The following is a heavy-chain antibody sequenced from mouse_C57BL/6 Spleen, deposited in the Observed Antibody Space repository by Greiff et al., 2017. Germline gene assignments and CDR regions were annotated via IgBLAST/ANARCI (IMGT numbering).Heavy chain of an antibody. V-gene: IGHV1-4*01. CDR1: GYTFTSYT. CDR3: ARRGDYDWFAY. D-gene: IGHD2-4*01. CDR2: INPSSGYT. J-gene: IGHJ3*01. Sequence: VQLKESGAELARPGASVKMSCKASGYTFTSYTMHWVKQRPGQGLEWIGYINPSSGYTKYNQKFKDKATLTADKSSSTAYMQLSSLTSEDSAVYYCARRGDYDWFAYWGQGTLVTVSA.